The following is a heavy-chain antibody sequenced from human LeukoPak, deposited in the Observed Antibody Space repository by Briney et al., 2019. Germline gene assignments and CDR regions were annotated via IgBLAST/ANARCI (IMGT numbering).Heavy chain of an antibody. V-gene: IGHV3-48*02. J-gene: IGHJ4*02. CDR2: ITASGTAM. CDR3: ASSGSYRFDY. Sequence: GGSLRLSCAASGFAFSSYSMNWVRQAPGKGLEWVSHITASGTAMFYADSVKGRSTISRDNAKNSLYLQMNSQRDEDTAVYYCASSGSYRFDYWGQGTLVTVSS. D-gene: IGHD1-26*01. CDR1: GFAFSSYS.